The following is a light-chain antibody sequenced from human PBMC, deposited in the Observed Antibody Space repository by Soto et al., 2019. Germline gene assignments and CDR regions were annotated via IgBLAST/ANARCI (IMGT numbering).Light chain of an antibody. CDR2: GAS. Sequence: IALTQSAGTVSLSTGTGATLSCGASQSVSSSYLAWYQQKPGRAPRLLIYGASNRATGIPDRFSGSGSGTEFPLTIIRLAPEGFAGDECQQDGISGTFGQGTKVDIK. J-gene: IGKJ1*01. CDR1: QSVSSSY. CDR3: QQDGISGT. V-gene: IGKV3-20*01.